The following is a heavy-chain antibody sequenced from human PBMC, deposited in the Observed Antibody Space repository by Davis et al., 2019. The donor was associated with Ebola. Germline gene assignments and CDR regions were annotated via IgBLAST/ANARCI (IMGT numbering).Heavy chain of an antibody. CDR3: ARGHDAGKTAY. CDR1: GGSVSSGSYY. Sequence: PSETLSLTCTVSGGSVSSGSYYWSWIRQPPGKGLEWIGYIYYTGSTKYNPSLESRVTISLDTSKNQVSLTLTSVTAADTAVYYCARGHDAGKTAYWGQGTLVTASS. D-gene: IGHD3-3*01. V-gene: IGHV4-61*01. J-gene: IGHJ4*02. CDR2: IYYTGST.